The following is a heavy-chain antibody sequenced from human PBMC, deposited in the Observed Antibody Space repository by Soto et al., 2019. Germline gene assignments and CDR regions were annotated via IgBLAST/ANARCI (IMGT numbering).Heavy chain of an antibody. CDR2: IYYSGST. CDR3: ARHFRQPKYYEFWRGDQNYYGMDV. D-gene: IGHD3-3*01. V-gene: IGHV4-39*01. CDR1: GGSISSSSYY. Sequence: QLQLQESGPGLVKPSETLSLTCTVSGGSISSSSYYWGWIRQPPGKGLEWIGSIYYSGSTYYNPSLKGRATISVDPSTNQFSLKLRSVTAADTAVYYCARHFRQPKYYEFWRGDQNYYGMDVWGQGTTVTVSS. J-gene: IGHJ6*02.